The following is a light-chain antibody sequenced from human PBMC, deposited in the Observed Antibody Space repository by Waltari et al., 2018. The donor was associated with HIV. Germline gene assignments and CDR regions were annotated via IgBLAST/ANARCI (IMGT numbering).Light chain of an antibody. Sequence: EIVLTQSPGTLSLSPGERATLSCRASQIITNNFLAWYQHQSGQAPRLLISAASSRATGIPDRFSGSGSGTDFSLTISRLEPEDFALYYCQQYSSSPLSFGRGTRVEIK. CDR3: QQYSSSPLS. V-gene: IGKV3-20*01. CDR1: QIITNNF. CDR2: AAS. J-gene: IGKJ4*01.